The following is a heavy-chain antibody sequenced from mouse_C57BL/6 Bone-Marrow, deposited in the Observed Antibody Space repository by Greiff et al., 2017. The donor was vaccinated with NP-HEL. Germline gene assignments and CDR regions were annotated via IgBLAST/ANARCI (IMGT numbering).Heavy chain of an antibody. CDR2: IYPRSGNT. CDR3: ASPITTVVARDY. Sequence: VKLQESGAELARPGASVKLSCKASGYTFKSYGISWVKQRTGQGLEWIGEIYPRSGNTYYNEKFKGKATLTADKSSSTAYMELRSLTSEDSAVYFCASPITTVVARDYWGQGTTLTVSS. J-gene: IGHJ2*01. V-gene: IGHV1-81*01. D-gene: IGHD1-1*01. CDR1: GYTFKSYG.